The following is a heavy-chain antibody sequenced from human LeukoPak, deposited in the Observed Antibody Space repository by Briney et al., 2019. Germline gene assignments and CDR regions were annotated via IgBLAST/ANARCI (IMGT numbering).Heavy chain of an antibody. CDR3: ARDLIAVAPFDY. D-gene: IGHD6-19*01. CDR1: GFTFSNYW. CDR2: INADGSSA. Sequence: GGSLRLSCAASGFTFSNYWMHWVRQAPGKGLVWVSRINADGSSASYADSVKGRFTISRDNSKNTLYLQMNSLRAEDTAVYYCARDLIAVAPFDYWGQGTLVTVSS. J-gene: IGHJ4*02. V-gene: IGHV3-74*01.